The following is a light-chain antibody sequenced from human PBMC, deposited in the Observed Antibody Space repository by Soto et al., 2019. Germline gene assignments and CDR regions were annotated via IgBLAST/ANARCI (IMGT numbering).Light chain of an antibody. CDR3: QQRSNWPIT. Sequence: EIVLTQSPATLSLSPGERATLSCRASQSVSTYLAWYQQTPGQAPRLLIYDASNRATGISARFSGSGSGTDFTLTISSLEPEDFAVYYCQQRSNWPITFGQGTRLEIK. CDR1: QSVSTY. J-gene: IGKJ5*01. V-gene: IGKV3-11*01. CDR2: DAS.